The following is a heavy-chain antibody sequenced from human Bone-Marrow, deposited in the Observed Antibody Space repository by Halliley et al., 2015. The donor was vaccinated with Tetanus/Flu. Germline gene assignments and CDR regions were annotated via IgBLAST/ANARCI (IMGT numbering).Heavy chain of an antibody. D-gene: IGHD3-22*01. CDR3: ARNSGSFFTASFDS. V-gene: IGHV4-59*01. J-gene: IGHJ4*02. Sequence: TNYHPSLKSRVTISEDTSKNQFSLKLTSVTAADTAVYYCARNSGSFFTASFDSWGQGTPVTVSS. CDR2: T.